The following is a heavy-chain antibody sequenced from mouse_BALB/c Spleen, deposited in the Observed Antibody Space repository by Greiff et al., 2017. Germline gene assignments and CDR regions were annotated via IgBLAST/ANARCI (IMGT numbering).Heavy chain of an antibody. V-gene: IGHV1S81*02. D-gene: IGHD2-5*01. CDR3: ANAGDDYSSITGFDV. CDR1: GYTFTSYW. CDR2: INPSNGRT. J-gene: IGHJ1*01. Sequence: QVQLQQPGAELVKPGASVKLSCKASGYTFTSYWMNWVKQRPGQGLEWIGEINPSNGRTNYNEKFKGKATLTVDKSSSTPYMQLRSLTSEEAAVFFWANAGDDYSSITGFDVWGAGTTVTVSS.